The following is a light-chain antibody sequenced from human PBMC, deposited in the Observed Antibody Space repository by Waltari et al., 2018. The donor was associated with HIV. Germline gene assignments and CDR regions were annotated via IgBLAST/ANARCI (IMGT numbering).Light chain of an antibody. CDR2: RDN. V-gene: IGLV1-47*01. CDR1: SSNIGSNS. Sequence: QSVLTQPPSASGTPGQRVTISCSGSSSNIGSNSVYWYQQLPGTAPKLLIYRDNQRLSGVPDRFSGSKSGTSASLDISGLRSDDEADYYCATWDDSLSGVVFGGGTKVTVL. J-gene: IGLJ2*01. CDR3: ATWDDSLSGVV.